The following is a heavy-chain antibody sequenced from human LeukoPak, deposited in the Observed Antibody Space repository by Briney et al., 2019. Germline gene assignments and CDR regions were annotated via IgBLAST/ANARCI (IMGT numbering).Heavy chain of an antibody. CDR2: FYHSESP. V-gene: IGHV4-38-2*02. J-gene: IGHJ3*02. D-gene: IGHD2-15*01. CDR1: GYSLCSGYY. CDR3: ARAPIVVVAALDAFDI. Sequence: PSETLSLTCTVSGYSLCSGYYWGWIPQPPGKGLEWCGSFYHSESPYYNPSLKSRVTISVDTSKNQLSLKLSSVTAADTAVYYCARAPIVVVAALDAFDIWGQGTMVTVSS.